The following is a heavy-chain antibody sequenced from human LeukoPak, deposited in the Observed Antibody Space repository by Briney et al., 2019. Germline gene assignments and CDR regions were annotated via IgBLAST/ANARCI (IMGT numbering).Heavy chain of an antibody. J-gene: IGHJ4*02. CDR2: IWYGGSNK. Sequence: GGSLRLSCAASGFTFSSYGMHWVRQAPGKGLEWVAVIWYGGSNKYYADSVKGRFTISRDNSKNTLYLQMNSLRAEDTAVYYCAAEGYYDSSGYSPFDYWGQGTLVTVSS. CDR1: GFTFSSYG. D-gene: IGHD3-22*01. V-gene: IGHV3-33*08. CDR3: AAEGYYDSSGYSPFDY.